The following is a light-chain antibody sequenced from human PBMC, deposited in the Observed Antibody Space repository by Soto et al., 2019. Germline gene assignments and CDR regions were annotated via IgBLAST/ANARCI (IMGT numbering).Light chain of an antibody. Sequence: QSALTQPASVSGSPGQLITISCTGSSSDVGYYIFVSWYQQHPGKAPKLMIYDVNNRPSGVSNRFSGSKSGNTASLTISGLQAEDEADYYCCSYTTSSSYVFGTGTKLTVL. CDR2: DVN. CDR3: CSYTTSSSYV. CDR1: SSDVGYYIF. J-gene: IGLJ1*01. V-gene: IGLV2-14*01.